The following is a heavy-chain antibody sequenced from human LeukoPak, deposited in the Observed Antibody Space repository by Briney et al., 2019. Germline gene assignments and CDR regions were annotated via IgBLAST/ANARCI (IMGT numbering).Heavy chain of an antibody. CDR1: GFTFSTYW. V-gene: IGHV3-74*01. CDR3: ARDHGRGSTDYFDY. CDR2: INSDGSST. Sequence: GSLRLSCAASGFTFSTYWMHWVRQAPGKGLVWVSRINSDGSSTSYADSVKGRCTISRDNAKNTLYLQMNSLGVDDTAVYYCARDHGRGSTDYFDYWGQGTLVTVSS. J-gene: IGHJ4*02. D-gene: IGHD3-10*01.